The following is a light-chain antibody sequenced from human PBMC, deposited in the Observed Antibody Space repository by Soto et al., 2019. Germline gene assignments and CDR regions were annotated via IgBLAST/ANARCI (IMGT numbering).Light chain of an antibody. J-gene: IGKJ2*01. CDR3: QQRSNWPPET. Sequence: EIVLTQSPATLSLSPGEIATLSCRASQSVSSFLAWYQQTPGQAPMLLIYDASNRATGIPARFSGSVSGTDFTLTISSLDPEDFAVYYCQQRSNWPPETFGQGTKLEIK. CDR1: QSVSSF. V-gene: IGKV3-11*01. CDR2: DAS.